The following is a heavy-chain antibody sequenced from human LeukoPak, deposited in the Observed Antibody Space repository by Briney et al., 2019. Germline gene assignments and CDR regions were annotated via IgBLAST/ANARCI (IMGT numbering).Heavy chain of an antibody. CDR1: GYTLTELS. CDR3: ATICGNWRYFDY. J-gene: IGHJ4*02. D-gene: IGHD1-1*01. CDR2: LDPEDGET. Sequence: GASVKVSCKVSGYTLTELSMHWVRQAPGKVLEWMGGLDPEDGETIYAQKFQGRVTMTEDTSTDTAYMELSSLRSEDTAVYYCATICGNWRYFDYWGQGTLVTVSS. V-gene: IGHV1-24*01.